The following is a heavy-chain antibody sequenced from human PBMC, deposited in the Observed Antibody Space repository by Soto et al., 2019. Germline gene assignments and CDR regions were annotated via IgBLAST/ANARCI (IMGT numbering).Heavy chain of an antibody. J-gene: IGHJ5*02. V-gene: IGHV4-4*07. CDR3: VRDGTKTLRDWFDP. Sequence: SETLSLTCTVSGASISGFYWSWIRRSAGKGLEWTGRIYATGTTDYNPSLKSRVMMSVDTSKKQFSLKLRSVTAADTAVYYCVRDGTKTLRDWFDPWGQGISVTVSS. CDR1: GASISGFY. D-gene: IGHD1-1*01. CDR2: IYATGTT.